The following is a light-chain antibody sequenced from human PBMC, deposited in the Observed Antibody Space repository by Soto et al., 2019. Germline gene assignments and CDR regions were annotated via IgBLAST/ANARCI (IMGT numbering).Light chain of an antibody. CDR3: CSYTSTNSRV. V-gene: IGLV1-40*01. Sequence: QPVLTQPPSVSGAPGQRVTISCTGSSSNIGAGYDVHWYQQLPGTAPKLLIYANSNRPSGVSNRFSGSKSGNTASLTISGLQAEDEAYYYCCSYTSTNSRVFGGGTKLTVL. J-gene: IGLJ3*02. CDR1: SSNIGAGYD. CDR2: ANS.